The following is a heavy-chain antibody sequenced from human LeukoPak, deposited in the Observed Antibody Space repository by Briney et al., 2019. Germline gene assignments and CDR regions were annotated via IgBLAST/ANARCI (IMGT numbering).Heavy chain of an antibody. V-gene: IGHV3-33*01. Sequence: GTSLRLSCAASGFTFRSHGMHWVRQAPGKGLEWVAFIWYDGSNKYYTDSVKGRFTISRDNSKNTLYLQMNSLRAEDTAVYYCAGDRATSYFDYWGQGALVTISS. J-gene: IGHJ4*02. D-gene: IGHD1-26*01. CDR2: IWYDGSNK. CDR1: GFTFRSHG. CDR3: AGDRATSYFDY.